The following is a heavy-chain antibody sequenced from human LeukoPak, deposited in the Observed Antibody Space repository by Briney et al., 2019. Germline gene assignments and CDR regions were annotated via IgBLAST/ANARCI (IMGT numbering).Heavy chain of an antibody. V-gene: IGHV1-18*01. Sequence: GASVKVSCKASGYTFSSYGVSWVRQAPGEGLEWMGWISVYSGNTNYAQRFQGRVTMTPDTSTTTAYMELRSLRSDDTAVYYCARDANGVLGDYWGQGTLVTVSS. CDR1: GYTFSSYG. J-gene: IGHJ4*02. D-gene: IGHD2-8*01. CDR2: ISVYSGNT. CDR3: ARDANGVLGDY.